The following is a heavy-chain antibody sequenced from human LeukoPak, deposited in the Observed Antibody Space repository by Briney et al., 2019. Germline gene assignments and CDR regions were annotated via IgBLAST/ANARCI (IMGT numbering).Heavy chain of an antibody. CDR2: ISSTGGST. J-gene: IGHJ6*02. Sequence: GGSLRLSCAASGFTFRSNGMNWVRQAPGKGLEWVSAISSTGGSTYYADSVKGRFTISRDNSKNTLYLQMNSLRAEDTAVYYCAKDRHHSSPVGYYYYYGMDVWGQGTTVTVSS. CDR1: GFTFRSNG. D-gene: IGHD6-13*01. CDR3: AKDRHHSSPVGYYYYYGMDV. V-gene: IGHV3-23*01.